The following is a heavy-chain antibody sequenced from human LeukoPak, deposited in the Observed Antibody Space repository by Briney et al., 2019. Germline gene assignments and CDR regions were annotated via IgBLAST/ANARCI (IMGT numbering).Heavy chain of an antibody. CDR1: GGSFSGYY. Sequence: SETLSLTCAVYGGSFSGYYYNWIRQPPGKGLEWIGEINHSGSTNYNPSLKSRVTISVDTSKNQFSLKLSSVTAADTAVYYCARRYSGSYSPVSYWGQGTLVTVSS. CDR3: ARRYSGSYSPVSY. J-gene: IGHJ4*02. D-gene: IGHD3-10*01. V-gene: IGHV4-34*01. CDR2: INHSGST.